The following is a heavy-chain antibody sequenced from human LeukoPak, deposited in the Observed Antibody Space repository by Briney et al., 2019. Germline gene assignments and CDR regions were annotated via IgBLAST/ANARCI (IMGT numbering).Heavy chain of an antibody. CDR3: ARHGRGYSYGYFDY. Sequence: GGSLRLSCAASGFTFSSYSMNWVRQAPGKGLEWVSSISSSSSYIYYADSVKGRFTISRDNAKNSLYLQMNSLRAEDTAVYYCARHGRGYSYGYFDYWGQGTLVTVSS. D-gene: IGHD5-18*01. CDR2: ISSSSSYI. J-gene: IGHJ4*02. CDR1: GFTFSSYS. V-gene: IGHV3-21*01.